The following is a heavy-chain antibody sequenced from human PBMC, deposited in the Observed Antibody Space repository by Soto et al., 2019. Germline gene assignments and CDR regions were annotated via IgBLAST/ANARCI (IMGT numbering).Heavy chain of an antibody. CDR3: ARGTTVKTGSF. J-gene: IGHJ4*02. V-gene: IGHV1-18*01. CDR2: MSAYNGNT. D-gene: IGHD4-17*01. Sequence: QVQLVQSGAEVKKPGASVKVSCKASGYTFTSYGISWVRQAPGQGLEWMGWMSAYNGNTNYAQRLQGIVTMTTDTSTCTAYRELRSLRSDYTAVYYCARGTTVKTGSFWGQGTLVTVYS. CDR1: GYTFTSYG.